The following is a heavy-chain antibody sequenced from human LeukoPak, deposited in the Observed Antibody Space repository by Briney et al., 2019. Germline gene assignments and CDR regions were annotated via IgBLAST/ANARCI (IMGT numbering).Heavy chain of an antibody. Sequence: GGSLRLSCVASGFSLSGYWMYWVRQAPGKGLMYISRNNGDGSTTNYADVVKGRFTMSRDNVKNTLYLQMDSLRVEDTAVYYCARDPRNVGLAPWGQGTLVTVSS. CDR1: GFSLSGYW. J-gene: IGHJ5*02. CDR3: ARDPRNVGLAP. D-gene: IGHD2-15*01. CDR2: NNGDGSTT. V-gene: IGHV3-74*01.